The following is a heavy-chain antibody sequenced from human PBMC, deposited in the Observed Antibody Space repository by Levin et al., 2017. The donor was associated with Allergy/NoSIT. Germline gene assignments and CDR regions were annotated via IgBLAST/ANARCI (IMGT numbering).Heavy chain of an antibody. CDR3: ARDRLDSGYDSDAFDI. D-gene: IGHD5-12*01. J-gene: IGHJ3*02. CDR1: GFTFSSYS. V-gene: IGHV3-21*01. Sequence: GGSLRLSCAASGFTFSSYSMNWVRQAPGKGLEWVSSISSSSSYIYYADSVKGRFTISRDNAKNSLYLQMNSLRAEDTAVYYCARDRLDSGYDSDAFDIWGQGTMVTVSS. CDR2: ISSSSSYI.